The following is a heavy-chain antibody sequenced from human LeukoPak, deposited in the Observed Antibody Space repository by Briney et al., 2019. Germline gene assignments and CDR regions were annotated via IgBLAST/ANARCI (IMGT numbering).Heavy chain of an antibody. J-gene: IGHJ6*03. CDR3: ARPAELYYYYYYMDV. Sequence: PGGSLRLSCAASGFSFSNYAMHWVRQAPGKGLEWVAVISYDGGNEYYADSVKGRFTISRDNSKNTHYLQMNSLRAEDTAVYYCARPAELYYYYYYMDVWGKGTTVTVSS. V-gene: IGHV3-30*04. CDR2: ISYDGGNE. D-gene: IGHD1-7*01. CDR1: GFSFSNYA.